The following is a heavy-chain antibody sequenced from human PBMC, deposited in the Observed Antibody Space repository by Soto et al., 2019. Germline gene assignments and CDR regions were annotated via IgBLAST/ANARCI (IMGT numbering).Heavy chain of an antibody. CDR1: GGSFSGYD. V-gene: IGHV4-34*01. J-gene: IGHJ2*01. Sequence: SDTWVVEGGSFSGYDWSWIRQPAGKGLEGMGEIDHRESTNYNPSLKSRGAISVDTSKNQFSLKLISVTAADTAVYYWARQVRGRNWYFELWGRGTLVT. CDR2: IDHREST. D-gene: IGHD3-10*01. CDR3: ARQVRGRNWYFEL.